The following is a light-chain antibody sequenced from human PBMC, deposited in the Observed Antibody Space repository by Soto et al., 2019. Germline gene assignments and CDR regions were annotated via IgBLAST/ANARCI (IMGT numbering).Light chain of an antibody. V-gene: IGKV1-33*01. Sequence: DIQMTQSPSSLSASVGDRVTITCQASQDISNYLNWYQQKPGKAPKLLIYDASNLETGVPSRFSVSGSGTDFTFTINSLQPEDIATYYCQQYDNLPPFFGPGTKVDIK. CDR1: QDISNY. CDR2: DAS. J-gene: IGKJ3*01. CDR3: QQYDNLPPF.